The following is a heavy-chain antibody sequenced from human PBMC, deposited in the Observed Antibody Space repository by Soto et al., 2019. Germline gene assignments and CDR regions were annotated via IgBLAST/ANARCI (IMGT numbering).Heavy chain of an antibody. Sequence: SVKVSCKASGGTFSSYAISWVRQAPGQGLEWMGGIIPIFGTANYAQKFQGRVTITADESTSTAYMELSSLRSEDTAVYYCAREELGRGKNWFDPWGQGTLVTVSS. CDR2: IIPIFGTA. J-gene: IGHJ5*02. CDR3: AREELGRGKNWFDP. CDR1: GGTFSSYA. D-gene: IGHD3-10*01. V-gene: IGHV1-69*13.